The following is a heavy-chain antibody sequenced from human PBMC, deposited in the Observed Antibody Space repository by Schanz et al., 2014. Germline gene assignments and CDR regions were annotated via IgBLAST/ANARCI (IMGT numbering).Heavy chain of an antibody. Sequence: QVQLVQSGAEVKKPGVSVKVSCKASGYTFTTYYIHWVRQAPGQGLEWMGKINPSSGTARIAQNFQGRLTRTRDTTTRTVNMELSSLKAEDAAVYYCARGGFFDSTSFDSWGQGTLVTVSS. J-gene: IGHJ4*02. D-gene: IGHD2-2*01. CDR3: ARGGFFDSTSFDS. CDR1: GYTFTTYY. CDR2: INPSSGTA. V-gene: IGHV1-46*03.